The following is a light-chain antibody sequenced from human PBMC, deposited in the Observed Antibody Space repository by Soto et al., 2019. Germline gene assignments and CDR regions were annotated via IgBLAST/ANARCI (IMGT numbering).Light chain of an antibody. CDR1: SSDVGGYNF. Sequence: QSALTQPPSASGSPGQSVTISCTGTSSDVGGYNFVSWYQQHPGKAPKLMIYEVDKRPSGVPDGFSGSKSGNTASLTVSGLQAEDEAEYYCISDAVTTSYVFGTGTKLTVL. J-gene: IGLJ1*01. CDR3: ISDAVTTSYV. CDR2: EVD. V-gene: IGLV2-8*01.